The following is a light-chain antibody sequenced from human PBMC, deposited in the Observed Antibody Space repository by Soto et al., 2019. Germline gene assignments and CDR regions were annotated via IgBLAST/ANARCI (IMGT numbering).Light chain of an antibody. V-gene: IGLV1-44*01. CDR2: SDN. CDR3: GTWDNSLSVVV. J-gene: IGLJ2*01. CDR1: GSNIATNT. Sequence: QSVLTQPPSASGTPGQRVTISCSGSGSNIATNTVNWYQQLPGTAPKLLIYSDNQRPSGVPDRFSGSKSGTSASLAISGLQSEDEANYYCGTWDNSLSVVVFGGGTKLTVL.